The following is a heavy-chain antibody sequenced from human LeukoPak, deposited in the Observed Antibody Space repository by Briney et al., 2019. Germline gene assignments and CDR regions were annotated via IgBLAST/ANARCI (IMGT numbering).Heavy chain of an antibody. CDR2: IIPILGIA. J-gene: IGHJ6*02. D-gene: IGHD5-18*01. V-gene: IGHV1-69*04. Sequence: SVKVSCKASGGTFSSYAISWVRQAPGQGLEWMGRIIPILGIANYAQKFQGRVTITADKSTSTAYMELSSLRSEDTAVYCCAREYSYDNYGMDVWGQGTTVTVSS. CDR3: AREYSYDNYGMDV. CDR1: GGTFSSYA.